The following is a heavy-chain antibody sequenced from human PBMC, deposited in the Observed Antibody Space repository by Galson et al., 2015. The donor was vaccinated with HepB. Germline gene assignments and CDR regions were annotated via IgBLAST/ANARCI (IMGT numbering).Heavy chain of an antibody. D-gene: IGHD5-12*01. V-gene: IGHV1-18*04. Sequence: SVKVSCKASGYIFTTSGISWVRQAPGQGLEWMGWIGTYNGNTKYARKVQGRVTITTDTLTTTAYMELRSLRSDDTAVYYCTRDGGYDYSDYWGQGTLVTVSS. CDR1: GYIFTTSG. CDR3: TRDGGYDYSDY. CDR2: IGTYNGNT. J-gene: IGHJ4*02.